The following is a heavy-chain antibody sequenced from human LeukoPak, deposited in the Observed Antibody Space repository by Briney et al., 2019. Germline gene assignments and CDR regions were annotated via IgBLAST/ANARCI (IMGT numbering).Heavy chain of an antibody. D-gene: IGHD2-2*01. J-gene: IGHJ6*02. CDR1: GGSISSYY. CDR2: IYTSGST. Sequence: SETLSLTCTVSGGSISSYYWSWIRQPAGKGLEWIGRIYTSGSTNYNPSLKSRVTMSVDTSKNQFSLKLSSVTAADTAVYYCARDTTPQAVPAAYYGTDVWGQGTTVTVSS. V-gene: IGHV4-4*07. CDR3: ARDTTPQAVPAAYYGTDV.